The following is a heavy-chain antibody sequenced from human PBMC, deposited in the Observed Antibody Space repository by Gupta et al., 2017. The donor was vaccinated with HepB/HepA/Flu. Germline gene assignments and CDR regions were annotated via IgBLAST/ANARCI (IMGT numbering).Heavy chain of an antibody. J-gene: IGHJ4*02. Sequence: QVQLVESGGGVVQPGSSLRLSCAVTGISVSDLAMHWVRQAPGKGLEWVALISYEGTDQYYIDSVKGRFTISRDTSKNTLSLQMSGLRADDTAVYYCAKSFSGTYLFDYWGQGTLVTVSS. D-gene: IGHD1-26*01. CDR1: GISVSDLA. CDR2: ISYEGTDQ. CDR3: AKSFSGTYLFDY. V-gene: IGHV3-30*18.